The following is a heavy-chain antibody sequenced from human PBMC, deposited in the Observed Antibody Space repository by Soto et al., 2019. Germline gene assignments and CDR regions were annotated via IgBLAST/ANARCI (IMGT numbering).Heavy chain of an antibody. CDR3: AIIGVITMFRGGGVDV. J-gene: IGHJ6*02. Sequence: QVQLLQSGAEVKKPGSSVKVSCKASGGTFSSYASSWVRQAPGQGREWMGGSIPIFGTANYAQKLQGRVTITADESTSTAYMEMISLRAEDKAVYYCAIIGVITMFRGGGVDVWGQVTTVTVSS. CDR1: GGTFSSYA. V-gene: IGHV1-69*01. CDR2: SIPIFGTA. D-gene: IGHD3-10*01.